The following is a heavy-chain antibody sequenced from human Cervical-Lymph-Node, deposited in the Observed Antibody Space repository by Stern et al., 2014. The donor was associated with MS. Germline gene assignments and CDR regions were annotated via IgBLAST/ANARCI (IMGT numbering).Heavy chain of an antibody. V-gene: IGHV3-33*01. Sequence: MQLVDSGGGVVQPGRSLRLSCAASGFIFSDYGMHWVRQAPGRGLELVAVIWYDGSNKYYADSVKGRFTISRDKSKNALYLQMNSLRAEDTAVYYCARGMYYFDSSGPNWLDPWGQGALVTVSS. CDR1: GFIFSDYG. D-gene: IGHD3-22*01. CDR2: IWYDGSNK. J-gene: IGHJ5*02. CDR3: ARGMYYFDSSGPNWLDP.